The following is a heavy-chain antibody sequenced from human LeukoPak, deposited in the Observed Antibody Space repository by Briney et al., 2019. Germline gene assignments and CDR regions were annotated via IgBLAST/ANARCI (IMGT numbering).Heavy chain of an antibody. CDR1: GGTFSSYA. CDR3: ARDVGDIVATMFSLWFDP. J-gene: IGHJ5*02. CDR2: IIPIFGTA. Sequence: GASVKVSCKASGGTFSSYAISWVRQAPGQGLEWMGGIIPIFGTANYAQKFQGRVTITADESTSTAYMELSSLRSEDTAVYYCARDVGDIVATMFSLWFDPWGQGTLVTVSS. D-gene: IGHD5-12*01. V-gene: IGHV1-69*13.